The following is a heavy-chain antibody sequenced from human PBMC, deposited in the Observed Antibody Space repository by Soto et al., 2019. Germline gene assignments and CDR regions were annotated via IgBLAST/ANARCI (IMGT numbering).Heavy chain of an antibody. CDR2: VKDGGHT. CDR3: ARGQEGVVATH. D-gene: IGHD5-12*01. Sequence: QVQLQQWGAGLLKPSETLSLKCAVTGGSLSGYYWSWIRQPPGKGLEWIGEVKDGGHTNYSPSLRGRFTXSXYTSNNQFSLRLNSVTAADTGVYYCARGQEGVVATHWDHGSLVTVSS. V-gene: IGHV4-34*01. J-gene: IGHJ4*01. CDR1: GGSLSGYY.